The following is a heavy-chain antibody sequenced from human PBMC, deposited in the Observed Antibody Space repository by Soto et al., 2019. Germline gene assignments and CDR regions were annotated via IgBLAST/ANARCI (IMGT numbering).Heavy chain of an antibody. CDR1: GYSFTIYC. CDR3: ARPRTTGTTWFFDY. Sequence: GESLKISCKGSGYSFTIYCIGCVRQMPGKGLEWMGIIYPGDSDTRYSPSFQGQVTISADKSISTAYLQWSSLKASDTAMYYCARPRTTGTTWFFDYWEQGTLVTVSS. CDR2: IYPGDSDT. J-gene: IGHJ4*02. V-gene: IGHV5-51*01. D-gene: IGHD1-1*01.